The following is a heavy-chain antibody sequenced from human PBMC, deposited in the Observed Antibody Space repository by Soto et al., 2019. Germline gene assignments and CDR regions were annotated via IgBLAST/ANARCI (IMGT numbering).Heavy chain of an antibody. V-gene: IGHV4-4*07. CDR2: MHTSGST. J-gene: IGHJ4*02. Sequence: QMQLQESGPGLVKPSETLSLTCTVSGGSIRGYYWSWIRQPAGRGLEWIGRMHTSGSTNYTPSLKCRVTISVAMSKNQISLKLTSVTAADTALYYCVRASMPKAHFDDWGQGTLLTVSS. D-gene: IGHD2-2*01. CDR3: VRASMPKAHFDD. CDR1: GGSIRGYY.